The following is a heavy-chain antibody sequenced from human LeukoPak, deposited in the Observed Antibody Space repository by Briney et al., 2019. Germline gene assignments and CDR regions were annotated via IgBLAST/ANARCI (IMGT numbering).Heavy chain of an antibody. J-gene: IGHJ4*02. Sequence: GASVKVSCKASGYTFTSYGISWVRQAPGQGLEWMGWISAYNGNTNYAQKLQGRVTMTTDTSTSTAYMELRSLRSDDTAVYYCARAGELYTYYDSSGYLDYWGQGTLVTVSS. CDR3: ARAGELYTYYDSSGYLDY. D-gene: IGHD3-22*01. V-gene: IGHV1-18*01. CDR1: GYTFTSYG. CDR2: ISAYNGNT.